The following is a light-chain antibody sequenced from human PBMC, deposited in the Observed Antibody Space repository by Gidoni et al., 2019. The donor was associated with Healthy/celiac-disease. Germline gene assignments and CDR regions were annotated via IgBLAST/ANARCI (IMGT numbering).Light chain of an antibody. V-gene: IGKV3-11*01. CDR2: DAS. J-gene: IGKJ2*01. CDR1: QSVSSY. CDR3: QQRSNWYT. Sequence: EIVLTPSPATLSLSPGERATLSCRASQSVSSYLAWYQQKPGQAPRLLIYDASNRATGIPARFRGSGSGTDFTLTISSLEPEDFAVYYCQQRSNWYTFGQGTKLEIK.